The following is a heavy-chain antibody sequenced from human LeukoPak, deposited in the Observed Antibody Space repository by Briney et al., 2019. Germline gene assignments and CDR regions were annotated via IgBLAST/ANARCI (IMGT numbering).Heavy chain of an antibody. V-gene: IGHV3-23*01. CDR1: GFYFANYA. CDR2: ISGSGGST. CDR3: AKDFGTYYYDSSGYYYVCGFDP. D-gene: IGHD3-22*01. J-gene: IGHJ5*02. Sequence: EAGGSLRLSCAASGFYFANYAMSWVRQAPGKGLEWVSAISGSGGSTYYADSVKGRFTISRDNSKNTLYLQMNSLRAEDTAVYYCAKDFGTYYYDSSGYYYVCGFDPWGQGTLVTVSS.